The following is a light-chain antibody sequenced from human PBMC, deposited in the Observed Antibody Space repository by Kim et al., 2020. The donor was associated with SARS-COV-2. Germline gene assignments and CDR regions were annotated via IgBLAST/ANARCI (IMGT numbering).Light chain of an antibody. CDR3: QAWDSSTVV. V-gene: IGLV3-1*01. J-gene: IGLJ2*01. Sequence: SVSPVQTAVITWSGAKLGDEYAAWYHQKPGQSPVLVIYKDSKRPSGIPERFSGSNSGNTATLTIRGTKAMDEADYYCQAWDSSTVVFGGGTQLTVL. CDR1: KLGDEY. CDR2: KDS.